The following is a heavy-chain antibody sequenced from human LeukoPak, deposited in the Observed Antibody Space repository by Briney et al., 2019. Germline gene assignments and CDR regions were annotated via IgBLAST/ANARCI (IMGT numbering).Heavy chain of an antibody. V-gene: IGHV3-7*01. CDR2: IKQDGSEK. CDR1: GFTFSSYA. J-gene: IGHJ4*02. Sequence: GRSLRLSCAASGFTFSSYAMHWVRQAPGKGLEWVANIKQDGSEKYYVDSVKGRFTISRDNAKNSLYLQMNSLRAEDTAVYYCARDKIVGATHFDYWGQGTLVTVSS. CDR3: ARDKIVGATHFDY. D-gene: IGHD1-26*01.